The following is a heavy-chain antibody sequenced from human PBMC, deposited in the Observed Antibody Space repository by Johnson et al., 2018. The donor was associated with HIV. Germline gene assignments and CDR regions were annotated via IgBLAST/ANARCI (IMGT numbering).Heavy chain of an antibody. CDR3: ARPGIVILPAGVFDI. CDR1: GFTFSSYG. V-gene: IGHV3-30*02. CDR2: IRYDGSNK. J-gene: IGHJ3*02. Sequence: QVQLVESGGGVVQPGRSLRLSCAASGFTFSSYGMHWVRQAPGKGLERVAFIRYDGSNKYYADSVKGRFTISRDNSKNTLYLQMNSLRAEDTAVYYCARPGIVILPAGVFDIWGPGTMVTVSS. D-gene: IGHD2-2*01.